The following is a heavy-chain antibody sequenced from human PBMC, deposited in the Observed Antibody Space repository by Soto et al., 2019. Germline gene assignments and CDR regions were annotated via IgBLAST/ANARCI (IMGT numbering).Heavy chain of an antibody. Sequence: GESLKISCQGTGYRFSSYWISWVRQMPGKGLEWMGRIDPSDSYTNYSPSFQGHVTISADKSISTAYLQWSSLKASDTAMYYCARQERWLQLGYYYYGMDVWGQGTTVTVSS. J-gene: IGHJ6*02. V-gene: IGHV5-10-1*01. CDR1: GYRFSSYW. CDR2: IDPSDSYT. CDR3: ARQERWLQLGYYYYGMDV. D-gene: IGHD5-12*01.